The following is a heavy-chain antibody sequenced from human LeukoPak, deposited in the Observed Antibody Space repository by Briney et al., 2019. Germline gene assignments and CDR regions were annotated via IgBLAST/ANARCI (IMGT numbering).Heavy chain of an antibody. CDR1: GFTFSDHY. J-gene: IGHJ4*02. D-gene: IGHD3-10*01. CDR3: ANGDKKRITMVRGVMQPFDY. V-gene: IGHV3-23*01. Sequence: GGSLRLSCAASGFTFSDHYMDWVRQAPGKGLEWVSAISGSGSSTYYADSVKGRFTISRDNSKNTLHLQMNSLRAEDTAVYYCANGDKKRITMVRGVMQPFDYWGQGTLVTVSS. CDR2: ISGSGSST.